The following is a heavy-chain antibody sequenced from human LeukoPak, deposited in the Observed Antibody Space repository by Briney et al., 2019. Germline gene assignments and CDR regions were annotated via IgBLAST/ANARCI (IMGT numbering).Heavy chain of an antibody. Sequence: GGSLRLSCAASGFTFSGFIMNWVRQAPGKGLEWVSYISSSSSTIYYADSVKGRFTISRDNAKNSLYLQMNSLRAEDTAVYYCARGLHDAFDIWGQGTMVTVSS. J-gene: IGHJ3*02. V-gene: IGHV3-48*01. CDR3: ARGLHDAFDI. CDR1: GFTFSGFI. CDR2: ISSSSSTI.